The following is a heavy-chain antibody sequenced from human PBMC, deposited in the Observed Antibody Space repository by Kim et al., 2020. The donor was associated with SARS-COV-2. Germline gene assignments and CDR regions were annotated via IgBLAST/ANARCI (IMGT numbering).Heavy chain of an antibody. CDR3: ARRKEEETTGIRGMDV. CDR2: IDPSDSYT. Sequence: GESLKISCKGSGYSFTSYWISWVRQMPGKGLEWMGRIDPSDSYTNYSPSFQGHVTISADKSISTAYLQWSSLKASDTAMYYCARRKEEETTGIRGMDVWGQGTTVTVSS. V-gene: IGHV5-10-1*01. J-gene: IGHJ6*02. D-gene: IGHD1-1*01. CDR1: GYSFTSYW.